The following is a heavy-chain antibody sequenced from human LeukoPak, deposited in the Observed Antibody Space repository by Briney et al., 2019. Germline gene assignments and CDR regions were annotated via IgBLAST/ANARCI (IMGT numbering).Heavy chain of an antibody. V-gene: IGHV3-30*03. Sequence: GSLRLSCAASGFTFSSYGMHWVRQAPGKGLEWVAVISYDGSNKYYADSVKGRFTISRDNSKNTLYLQMNSLRAEDTAVYYCHTSVPASFDIWGQGTMVTVSS. D-gene: IGHD2-2*02. J-gene: IGHJ3*02. CDR2: ISYDGSNK. CDR3: HTSVPASFDI. CDR1: GFTFSSYG.